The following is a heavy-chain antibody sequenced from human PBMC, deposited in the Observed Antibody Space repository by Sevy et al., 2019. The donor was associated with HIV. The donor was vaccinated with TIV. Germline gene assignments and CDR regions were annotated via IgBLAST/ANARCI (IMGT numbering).Heavy chain of an antibody. V-gene: IGHV3-15*01. CDR3: TIGGSILKY. J-gene: IGHJ4*02. CDR2: IKSKTDGGTT. CDR1: GFTFSNVW. Sequence: GGSLRLSCAASGFTFSNVWMSWVRQAPGKGLEWVGHIKSKTDGGTTDYAAPVKGRFTISRDDSKNMLSLQMNSLKTEDSAVYYCTIGGSILKYWGQGTLVTVSS. D-gene: IGHD3-16*01.